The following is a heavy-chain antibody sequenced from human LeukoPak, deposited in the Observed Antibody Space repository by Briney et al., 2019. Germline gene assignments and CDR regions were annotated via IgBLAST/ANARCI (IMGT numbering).Heavy chain of an antibody. J-gene: IGHJ4*02. CDR3: AKLRQWQPQRYFFEY. D-gene: IGHD6-19*01. V-gene: IGHV3-23*01. CDR1: GFTFSSYA. CDR2: FSGISTT. Sequence: PGRSLRLSCAASGFTFSSYAMSWVRRAPGKGLEWVSTFSGISTTSYADAVKGRVTISRDNSKNTLYLQMDSLRAEDTAVYYCAKLRQWQPQRYFFEYWGQGALVTVAS.